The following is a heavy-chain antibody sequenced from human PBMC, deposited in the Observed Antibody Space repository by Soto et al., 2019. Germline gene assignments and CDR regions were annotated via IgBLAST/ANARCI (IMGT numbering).Heavy chain of an antibody. Sequence: SVKVSCKASGGTFSSYAISWVRQAPGQGLEWMGGIIPIFGTANYAQKFQGRVTITADESTSTAYMELSSLRSEDTAVYYCARIVVVVAATYHHYYGMDVWGQGTTVTSP. CDR1: GGTFSSYA. V-gene: IGHV1-69*13. CDR3: ARIVVVVAATYHHYYGMDV. J-gene: IGHJ6*02. D-gene: IGHD2-15*01. CDR2: IIPIFGTA.